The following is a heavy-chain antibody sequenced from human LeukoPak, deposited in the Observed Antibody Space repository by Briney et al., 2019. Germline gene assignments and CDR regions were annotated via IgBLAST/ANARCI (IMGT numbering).Heavy chain of an antibody. D-gene: IGHD1-26*01. CDR1: GVSISSSSYY. V-gene: IGHV4-39*01. CDR3: ARHSGSYPKPVLHI. J-gene: IGHJ3*02. CDR2: MYYSGST. Sequence: KASETLSLSCTVSGVSISSSSYYWGWIRQPPGKGLEWIGSMYYSGSTYYNPSLKSRVTISVDTSKNQFLLELTSVTAADTAVYYCARHSGSYPKPVLHIWGQRTMVTVSS.